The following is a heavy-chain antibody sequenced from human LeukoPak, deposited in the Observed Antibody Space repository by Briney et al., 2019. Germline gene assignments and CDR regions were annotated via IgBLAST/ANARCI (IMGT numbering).Heavy chain of an antibody. CDR3: AKSPRSKQQLALWY. D-gene: IGHD6-13*01. Sequence: PGGSLRLSCAASGFTFSSYGMHWVRQAPGKGLEWVAFIRYDGSNKYYADSVKGRFTISRDNSKNTLYLQMNSLRAEDTAVYYCAKSPRSKQQLALWYWGQGTLVTVSS. J-gene: IGHJ4*02. CDR1: GFTFSSYG. CDR2: IRYDGSNK. V-gene: IGHV3-30*02.